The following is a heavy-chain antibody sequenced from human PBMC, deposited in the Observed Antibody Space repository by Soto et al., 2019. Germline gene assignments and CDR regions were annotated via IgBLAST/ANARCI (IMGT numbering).Heavy chain of an antibody. CDR1: GGTFSSYA. Sequence: QVQLVQSGAEVKKPGSSVKVSCKASGGTFSSYAISWVRQAPGQGLEWMGGIIPIFGTANYAQKFQGRVTITADESTSTAYMELSSLRSEDTAVYYCARRLTYDFWSGYYGNWFDPWGQGTLVTVSS. J-gene: IGHJ5*02. V-gene: IGHV1-69*01. CDR3: ARRLTYDFWSGYYGNWFDP. CDR2: IIPIFGTA. D-gene: IGHD3-3*01.